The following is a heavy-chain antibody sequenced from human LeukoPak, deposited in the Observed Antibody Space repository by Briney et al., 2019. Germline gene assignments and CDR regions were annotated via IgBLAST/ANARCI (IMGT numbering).Heavy chain of an antibody. D-gene: IGHD4-17*01. J-gene: IGHJ4*02. CDR1: GFTFDDYA. CDR3: AKDLYGDYGGIDY. Sequence: PGGSLRLSCAASGFTFDDYAMTWVRQAPGKGLEWVSVIRGSGGNTYYADSVKGRFTISRDNSKNTLYLQMNSLRAEDTAVYYCAKDLYGDYGGIDYWGQGTLVTVSS. V-gene: IGHV3-23*01. CDR2: IRGSGGNT.